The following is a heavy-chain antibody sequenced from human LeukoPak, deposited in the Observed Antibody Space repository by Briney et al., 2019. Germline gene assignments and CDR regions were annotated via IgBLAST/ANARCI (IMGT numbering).Heavy chain of an antibody. CDR1: NGSLSPYF. J-gene: IGHJ4*02. CDR3: ARRQTYFDY. Sequence: PSETLSLTCTVSNGSLSPYFWSWIRQPPGKGLEWIGYIYYSGSTKYNPSLKSRVTISLDTSKKQFSLKLSSVTAADTALYYCARRQTYFDYWGQGTLVTVSS. CDR2: IYYSGST. V-gene: IGHV4-59*08.